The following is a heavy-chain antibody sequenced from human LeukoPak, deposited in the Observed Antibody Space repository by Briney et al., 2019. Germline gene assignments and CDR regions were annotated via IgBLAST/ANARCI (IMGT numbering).Heavy chain of an antibody. D-gene: IGHD3/OR15-3a*01. CDR2: IYYSGST. Sequence: SETLSLTCTVSGGSIISTTYYWGWIRQPPGKGLEWIANIYYSGSTFYNPSLRSRVTISVDTSKNQFSLKLNSVTATDTAVYYCARGFPVDYYFDYWGQGTLVTVSS. CDR3: ARGFPVDYYFDY. V-gene: IGHV4-39*01. J-gene: IGHJ4*02. CDR1: GGSIISTTYY.